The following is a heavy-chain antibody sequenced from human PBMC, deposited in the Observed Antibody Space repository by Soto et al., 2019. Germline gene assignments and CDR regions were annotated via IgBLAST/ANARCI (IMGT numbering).Heavy chain of an antibody. CDR2: IWYDGGNK. Sequence: QVQLVESGGGVVQPGRSLRLSCAVSGFTFSSYGMHWVRQAPGKGLEWVAVIWYDGGNKYYADSVKGRFTISRDDSKNTLYLQLNSLRAEDTAVYYCARETGGPLYGMDVWGQGTTVTVSS. V-gene: IGHV3-33*01. CDR3: ARETGGPLYGMDV. CDR1: GFTFSSYG. J-gene: IGHJ6*02. D-gene: IGHD7-27*01.